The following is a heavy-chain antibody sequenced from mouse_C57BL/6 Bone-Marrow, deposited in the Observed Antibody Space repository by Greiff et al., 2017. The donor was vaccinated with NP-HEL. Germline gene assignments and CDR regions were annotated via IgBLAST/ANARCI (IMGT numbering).Heavy chain of an antibody. Sequence: DVQLQESGPGLVKPSQSLSLTCSVTGYSITSGYYWNWIRQFPGNKLEWMGYISYDGSNNYNPSLKNRISITRDTSKNQFFLKLNSVTTEDTATYYCARAPPITTVVAPYWYFDVWGTGTTVTVSS. D-gene: IGHD1-1*01. J-gene: IGHJ1*03. CDR3: ARAPPITTVVAPYWYFDV. V-gene: IGHV3-6*01. CDR2: ISYDGSN. CDR1: GYSITSGYY.